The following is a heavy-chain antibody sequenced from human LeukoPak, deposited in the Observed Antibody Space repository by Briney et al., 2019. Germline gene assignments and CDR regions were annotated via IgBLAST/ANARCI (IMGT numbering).Heavy chain of an antibody. D-gene: IGHD4-11*01. CDR2: IYSGGST. CDR1: GFIVSSYY. V-gene: IGHV3-66*01. J-gene: IGHJ6*02. Sequence: GGSLRLSCAASGFIVSSYYMTWVRQAPGKGLEWVSVIYSGGSTYYADSVKGRVAISRDNSKNTVFLQMNSVRAEDTAVYYCARSYSNHLFGMDVWGQGTTVTVSS. CDR3: ARSYSNHLFGMDV.